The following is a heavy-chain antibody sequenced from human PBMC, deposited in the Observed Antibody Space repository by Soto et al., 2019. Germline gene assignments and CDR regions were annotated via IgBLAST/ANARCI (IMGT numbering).Heavy chain of an antibody. Sequence: ASGKVSCKASGYTFTRHYMHWLRQAPGQALEWMGIINPSAVSTTYAQKFQGRVTITRHSPTTTVYMEPSSLGSEDTALYYFVRLAYQCLDYWGHVPLFTVCS. CDR2: INPSAVST. J-gene: IGHJ4*03. V-gene: IGHV1-46*01. D-gene: IGHD3-16*01. CDR1: GYTFTRHY. CDR3: VRLAYQCLDY.